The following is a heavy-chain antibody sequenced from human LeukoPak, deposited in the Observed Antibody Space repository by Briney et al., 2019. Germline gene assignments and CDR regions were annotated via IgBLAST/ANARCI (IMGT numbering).Heavy chain of an antibody. D-gene: IGHD3-10*01. CDR1: GYTFTSYD. V-gene: IGHV1-8*01. J-gene: IGHJ4*02. CDR2: MNPNSGNT. Sequence: GASVKVSCKASGYTFTSYDINWVRQATGQGLEWMGWMNPNSGNTGYAQKFQGRVTMTRNTSISTAYMELSSLRSEDTAVYYCARGRDVLLWFGELLRVAGLDYWGQGTLVTVSS. CDR3: ARGRDVLLWFGELLRVAGLDY.